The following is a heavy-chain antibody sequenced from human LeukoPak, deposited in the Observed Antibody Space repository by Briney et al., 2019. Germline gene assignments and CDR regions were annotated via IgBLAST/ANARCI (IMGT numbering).Heavy chain of an antibody. J-gene: IGHJ4*02. CDR2: IYNSGST. Sequence: SETLSLTCTVSGGSISSSSYYWGWIRQPPGKGLEWIGSIYNSGSTYYNRSLKSRVTISVDTSKNQFSLKLSSVTAADTAVYYCATQDIVVVPVVWGQGTLVTVSS. V-gene: IGHV4-39*07. D-gene: IGHD2-2*01. CDR3: ATQDIVVVPVV. CDR1: GGSISSSSYY.